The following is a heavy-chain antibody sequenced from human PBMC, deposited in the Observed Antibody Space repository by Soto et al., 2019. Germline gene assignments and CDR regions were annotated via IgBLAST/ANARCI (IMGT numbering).Heavy chain of an antibody. CDR1: GFKFSNYA. V-gene: IGHV3-23*01. CDR3: AKDRRAGGNSAFYFDF. D-gene: IGHD3-16*01. J-gene: IGHJ4*02. Sequence: RGSLRLSCAASGFKFSNYAMSWVRQAPGKGLEWVSLISATGGGTYYADSVKGRFTISRDNSHNTLYLQVHSLTAEDTAVYYCAKDRRAGGNSAFYFDFWGQGAQVTVSS. CDR2: ISATGGGT.